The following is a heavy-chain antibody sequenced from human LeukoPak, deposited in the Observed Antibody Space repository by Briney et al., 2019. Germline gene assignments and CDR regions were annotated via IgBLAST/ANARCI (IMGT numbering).Heavy chain of an antibody. V-gene: IGHV3-49*03. CDR2: IRSKAHDATP. Sequence: GGSLRLSCTASGFTFDNYGVSWFRQAPGKGLEWVGFIRSKAHDATPQYGASVKGRFTISRDDSKSIAYLQMSSLNTEDTAVYYCTRSKSYDSILDYWGQGTLVTVSS. CDR3: TRSKSYDSILDY. J-gene: IGHJ4*02. D-gene: IGHD3-3*01. CDR1: GFTFDNYG.